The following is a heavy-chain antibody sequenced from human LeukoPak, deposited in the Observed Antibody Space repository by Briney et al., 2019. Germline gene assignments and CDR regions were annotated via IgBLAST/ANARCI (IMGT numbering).Heavy chain of an antibody. Sequence: SETLSLTCTVSGGSISSYYWSWIRQPPGKGLEWIGYIYYSGSTNYNPSLKSRVTISVDTSKNQFSLKLSSVTAADTAVYYCARGESYYDFWSGYSTFADYWGQGTLVTVSS. CDR1: GGSISSYY. V-gene: IGHV4-59*12. CDR2: IYYSGST. CDR3: ARGESYYDFWSGYSTFADY. J-gene: IGHJ4*02. D-gene: IGHD3-3*01.